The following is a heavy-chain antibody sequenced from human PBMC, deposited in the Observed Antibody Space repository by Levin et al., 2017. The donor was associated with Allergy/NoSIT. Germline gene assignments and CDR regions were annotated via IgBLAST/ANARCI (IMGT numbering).Heavy chain of an antibody. V-gene: IGHV1-18*01. CDR3: ARDYKYSSSSGFGY. Sequence: AASVKVSCKAFGYTFTSYGINWVRQAPGQGLEWMGWISPYNGNTNYAQKFQGRVTMTTDTSTSTVYMDLRSLRSDETAIYYCARDYKYSSSSGFGYWGQGTLVTVSS. D-gene: IGHD6-6*01. CDR1: GYTFTSYG. J-gene: IGHJ4*02. CDR2: ISPYNGNT.